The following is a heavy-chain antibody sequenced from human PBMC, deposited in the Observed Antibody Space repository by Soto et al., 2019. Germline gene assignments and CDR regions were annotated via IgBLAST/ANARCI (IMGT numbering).Heavy chain of an antibody. J-gene: IGHJ4*02. CDR2: IKQVGSEK. D-gene: IGHD3-3*01. CDR3: AREWSYFDY. V-gene: IGHV3-7*01. Sequence: GALRLSCAASVFTFSSYWMGWVRQAPGKGLEWVANIKQVGSEKYYVDSVKGRFTISRDNAKNSLYLQMNSLRAEDTAVYYCAREWSYFDYWGQGTLVTVSS. CDR1: VFTFSSYW.